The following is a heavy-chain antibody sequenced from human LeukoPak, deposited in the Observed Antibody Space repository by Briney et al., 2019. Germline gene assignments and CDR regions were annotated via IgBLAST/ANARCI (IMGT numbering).Heavy chain of an antibody. CDR1: GFTFSSYG. Sequence: GGSLRLSCAASGFTFSSYGMHWVRQAPGKGLEWVANIKQDGSEKYYVDSVKGRFTISRDNAKNSLYLQVNSLRAEDTAVYYCARDERYYYDSSGYYYAWGQGTLVTVSS. CDR2: IKQDGSEK. D-gene: IGHD3-22*01. J-gene: IGHJ5*02. CDR3: ARDERYYYDSSGYYYA. V-gene: IGHV3-7*01.